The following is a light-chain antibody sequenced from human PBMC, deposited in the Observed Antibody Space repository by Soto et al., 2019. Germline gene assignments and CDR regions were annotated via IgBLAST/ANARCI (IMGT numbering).Light chain of an antibody. J-gene: IGKJ1*01. CDR3: QQYNNNWT. Sequence: DVQMTQSPSTLSASVGDRVTITCRASQSIVNWLAWYQQKPGKAPKLLIYKASSLESGVPSRFSGSGSGTEFTITISSLQPDDFATYYCQQYNNNWTFGQGTKVEIK. CDR2: KAS. V-gene: IGKV1-5*03. CDR1: QSIVNW.